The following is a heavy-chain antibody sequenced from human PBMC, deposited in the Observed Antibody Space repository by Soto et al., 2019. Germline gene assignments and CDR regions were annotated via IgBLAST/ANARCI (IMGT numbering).Heavy chain of an antibody. CDR3: ARALGYCSSTSCYTGYNWFDP. CDR2: IYHSGST. CDR1: GGSISSSNW. V-gene: IGHV4-4*02. J-gene: IGHJ5*02. Sequence: SETLSLTCAVSGGSISSSNWWSWVRQPPGKGLEWIGEIYHSGSTNYNPSLKSRVTISVDKSKNQFSLKLSSVTAADTAVYYCARALGYCSSTSCYTGYNWFDPWGQGTLVTVSS. D-gene: IGHD2-2*02.